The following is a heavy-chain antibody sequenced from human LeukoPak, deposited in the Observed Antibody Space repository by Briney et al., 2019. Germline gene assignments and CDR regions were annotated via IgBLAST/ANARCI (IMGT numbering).Heavy chain of an antibody. V-gene: IGHV1-2*02. CDR1: GYTFTGYY. J-gene: IGHJ4*02. CDR2: TNPNSGGT. CDR3: ARDLPSRYSSSWYVPFEDY. Sequence: ASVKVSCKASGYTFTGYYMHWVRQAPGQGLEWMGWTNPNSGGTNYAQKFQGRVTMTRDTSISTAYMELSRLRSDDTAVYYCARDLPSRYSSSWYVPFEDYWGQGTLVTVSS. D-gene: IGHD6-13*01.